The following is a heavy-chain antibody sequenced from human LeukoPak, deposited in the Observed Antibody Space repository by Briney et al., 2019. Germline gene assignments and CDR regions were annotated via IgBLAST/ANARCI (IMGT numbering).Heavy chain of an antibody. CDR3: ARVPLYTRSYYFDY. V-gene: IGHV3-30*02. Sequence: PGGSLRLSCAASGFTFSSYGMHWVRQAPGKGLEWVAFIRYDGSNKYYADSVKGRFTISRDNAKNSLYLQMNSLRAEDTAVYYCARVPLYTRSYYFDYWGQGTLVTVSS. CDR2: IRYDGSNK. J-gene: IGHJ4*02. CDR1: GFTFSSYG. D-gene: IGHD6-13*01.